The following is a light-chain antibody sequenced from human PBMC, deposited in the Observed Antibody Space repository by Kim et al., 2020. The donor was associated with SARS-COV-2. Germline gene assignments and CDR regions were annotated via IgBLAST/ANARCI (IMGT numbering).Light chain of an antibody. J-gene: IGLJ1*01. Sequence: VPISCTGNSSTIGAGYEVPWSQQLPGTAPKLLIYGNSNRPSGVPDRFSGSKSGTSASLAITGLQAEDEADYYCQSYDSSLSGYVFGTGTKVTVL. CDR2: GNS. V-gene: IGLV1-40*01. CDR1: SSTIGAGYE. CDR3: QSYDSSLSGYV.